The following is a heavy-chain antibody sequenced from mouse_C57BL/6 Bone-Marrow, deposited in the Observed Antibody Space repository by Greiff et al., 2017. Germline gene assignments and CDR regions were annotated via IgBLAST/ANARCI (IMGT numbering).Heavy chain of an antibody. J-gene: IGHJ4*01. CDR2: IWGGGST. V-gene: IGHV2-2*01. CDR3: ARKGGLPHYYAMDY. Sequence: VKLMESGPGLVQPSQSLSITCPVSGFSLTSYGVHWVRQSPGKGLEWLGVIWGGGSTDYNAAFISRLSISKDNSTSQVFFKMNSLQADDTAIYYCARKGGLPHYYAMDYWGQGTSVTVSS. CDR1: GFSLTSYG. D-gene: IGHD2-4*01.